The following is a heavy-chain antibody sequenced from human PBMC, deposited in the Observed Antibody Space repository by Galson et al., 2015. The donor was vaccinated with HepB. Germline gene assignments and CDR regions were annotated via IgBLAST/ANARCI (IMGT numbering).Heavy chain of an antibody. CDR2: IYWDDDK. V-gene: IGHV2-5*02. Sequence: PALVKPTQTLTLTCTFSGFSLGTSEVGVGWIRQPPGRALQWLAVIYWDDDKRYSPSLRSRLTITKDTSRNEVVLTMTNMDPVDTATYYCAHRRIPATRNPSWDGTTWDYWGQGALVTVSS. CDR3: AHRRIPATRNPSWDGTTWDY. J-gene: IGHJ4*02. CDR1: GFSLGTSEVG. D-gene: IGHD6-13*01.